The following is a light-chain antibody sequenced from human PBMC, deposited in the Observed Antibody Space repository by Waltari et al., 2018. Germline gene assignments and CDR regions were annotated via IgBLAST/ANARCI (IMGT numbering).Light chain of an antibody. CDR1: SLRSSY. J-gene: IGLJ2*01. Sequence: SSELTQDPAVSVALGQTVRITCPGDSLRSSYASWYHQKPGQAPVLVMYGKNNQPSGIPGRFSGSSSGNTASLTITGAQAEDEADYYCNSRDRGGNYVIFGGGTKLTVL. CDR3: NSRDRGGNYVI. CDR2: GKN. V-gene: IGLV3-19*01.